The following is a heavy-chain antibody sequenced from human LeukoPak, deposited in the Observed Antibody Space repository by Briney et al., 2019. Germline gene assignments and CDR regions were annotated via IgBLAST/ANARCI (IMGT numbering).Heavy chain of an antibody. Sequence: GGSLRLSCAATGFIFEDYGMVWIRQAPGKGLEWVSGISWNGAGTDYADSVKGRFTISRDDAKNSLYLQMNSLRAEDTALYYCARDKWGPDYWGQGTLVTASS. D-gene: IGHD7-27*01. CDR2: ISWNGAGT. CDR1: GFIFEDYG. CDR3: ARDKWGPDY. V-gene: IGHV3-20*04. J-gene: IGHJ4*02.